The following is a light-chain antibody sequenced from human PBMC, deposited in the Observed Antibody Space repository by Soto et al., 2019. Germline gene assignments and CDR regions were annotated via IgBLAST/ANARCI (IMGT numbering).Light chain of an antibody. Sequence: EIVLTQSPGILSLSPGERATLSCRASQSVSSSYLAWYQQKPGQAPRLLIYGASSRATGIPDRFSGSGSGTDFTLTISRLEPEDFAVYYCQQYGSSPALTFGGGTKVQIK. J-gene: IGKJ4*01. CDR1: QSVSSSY. V-gene: IGKV3-20*01. CDR3: QQYGSSPALT. CDR2: GAS.